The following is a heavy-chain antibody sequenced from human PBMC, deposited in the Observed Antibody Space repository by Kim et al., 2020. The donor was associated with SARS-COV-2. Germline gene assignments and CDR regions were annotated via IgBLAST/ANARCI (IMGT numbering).Heavy chain of an antibody. CDR3: ARSMCCDILTGYYKYYYYGMDV. Sequence: GGSLRLSCAASGFTFSSYEMNWVRQAPGKGLEWVSYISSSGSTIYYADSVKGRFTISRDNAKNSLYLQMNSLRAEDTAVYYCARSMCCDILTGYYKYYYYGMDVWGQGTTVTVSS. CDR1: GFTFSSYE. CDR2: ISSSGSTI. J-gene: IGHJ6*02. V-gene: IGHV3-48*03. D-gene: IGHD3-9*01.